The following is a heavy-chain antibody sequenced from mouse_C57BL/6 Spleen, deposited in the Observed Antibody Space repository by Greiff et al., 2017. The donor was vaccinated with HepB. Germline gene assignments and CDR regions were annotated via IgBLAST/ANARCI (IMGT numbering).Heavy chain of an antibody. V-gene: IGHV5-9*01. CDR3: ARRPYGSSSYFDY. J-gene: IGHJ2*01. Sequence: DVQLVESGGGLVKPGGSLKLSCAASGFTFSSYTMSWVRQTPEKRLEWVATISGGGGNTYYPDSVKGRFTISRDNAKNTLYLQMSSLRSEDTALYYCARRPYGSSSYFDYWGQGTTLTVSS. D-gene: IGHD1-1*01. CDR1: GFTFSSYT. CDR2: ISGGGGNT.